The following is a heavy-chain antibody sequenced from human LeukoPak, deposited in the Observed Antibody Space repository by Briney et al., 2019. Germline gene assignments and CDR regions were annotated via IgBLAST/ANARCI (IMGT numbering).Heavy chain of an antibody. V-gene: IGHV3-7*01. CDR2: IKHDASEK. CDR3: ARTTKYSFDI. J-gene: IGHJ3*02. Sequence: GGSLRLSCVASGFTFSDYWMSWVRQAPGKGLEWVAHIKHDASEKYYVDSVEGRFTISRDNAKNSLYLSMNSLRSEDTAVYYCARTTKYSFDIWGQGTMVTVSS. D-gene: IGHD2/OR15-2a*01. CDR1: GFTFSDYW.